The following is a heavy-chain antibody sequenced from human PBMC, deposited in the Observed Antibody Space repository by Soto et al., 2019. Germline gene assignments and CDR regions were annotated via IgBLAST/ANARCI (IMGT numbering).Heavy chain of an antibody. CDR2: TYYRSKWYN. J-gene: IGHJ6*02. Sequence: SQTLSLPCALSGDSVSSNSAAWNWIRQSPSRGLEWLGRTYYRSKWYNDYAVSVKSRITINPDTSKNQFSLQLNSVTPEDTAVYYCARDCTNGVFYPSYHYGMDVWGQGTTVTVS. CDR3: ARDCTNGVFYPSYHYGMDV. V-gene: IGHV6-1*01. D-gene: IGHD2-8*01. CDR1: GDSVSSNSAA.